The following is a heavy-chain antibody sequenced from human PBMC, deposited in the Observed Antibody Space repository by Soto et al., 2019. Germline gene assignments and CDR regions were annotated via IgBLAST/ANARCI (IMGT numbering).Heavy chain of an antibody. CDR1: GGSISSGDYF. D-gene: IGHD1-26*01. CDR2: IYYSGST. V-gene: IGHV4-30-4*01. CDR3: ARVVGGWYFDL. Sequence: QVQLQESGPGLVKPSQTLSLTCIVSGGSISSGDYFWSWIRQPPQKGLEWIGYIYYSGSTDYNPSLKSRVTISVDTSKTQFSLKLSSVPAADTAVYYCARVVGGWYFDLWGRGTLVTVSS. J-gene: IGHJ2*01.